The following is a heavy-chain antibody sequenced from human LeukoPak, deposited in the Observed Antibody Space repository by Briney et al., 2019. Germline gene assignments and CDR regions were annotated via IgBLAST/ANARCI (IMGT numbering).Heavy chain of an antibody. CDR2: IYYSGTT. Sequence: GSLRLSCAASGFTFSSYSMNWVRQAPGKGMEWIGFIYYSGTTTYNPSLTSRVTMSVDTSKNQFSLKLSSVTAADTAVYYCAREAYGGNSGFDYWGRGTLVTVSS. D-gene: IGHD4-23*01. CDR3: AREAYGGNSGFDY. V-gene: IGHV4-59*01. J-gene: IGHJ4*02. CDR1: GFTFSSYS.